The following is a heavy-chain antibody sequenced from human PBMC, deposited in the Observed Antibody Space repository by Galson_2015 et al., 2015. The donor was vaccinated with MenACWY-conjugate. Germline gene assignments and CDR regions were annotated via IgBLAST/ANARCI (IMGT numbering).Heavy chain of an antibody. Sequence: SLRLSCAASGFTFSSYSMNWVRQAPGKGLEWVSAIYPNGVTTYYAESVKGRFTISRDNSKNTVYLQMNSLRAEDTAVYYCAKTRGASFYFDSWGKGTLVTVSS. CDR1: GFTFSSYS. CDR3: AKTRGASFYFDS. CDR2: IYPNGVTT. D-gene: IGHD1-26*01. J-gene: IGHJ4*02. V-gene: IGHV3-23*01.